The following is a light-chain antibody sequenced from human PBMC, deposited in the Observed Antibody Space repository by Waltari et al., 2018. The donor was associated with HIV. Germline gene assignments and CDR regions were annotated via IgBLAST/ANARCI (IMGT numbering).Light chain of an antibody. V-gene: IGKV1-9*01. CDR2: AAS. CDR3: QQHNTYPLT. Sequence: ILLPHSPPLLSAYVADIVTISCRASQGIRNYLAWFQQKPGSAPKLLIFAASTLQSGVPSRFSGSGSGTQFTLTISSLQPEDFATYYCQQHNTYPLTFGPGT. CDR1: QGIRNY. J-gene: IGKJ3*01.